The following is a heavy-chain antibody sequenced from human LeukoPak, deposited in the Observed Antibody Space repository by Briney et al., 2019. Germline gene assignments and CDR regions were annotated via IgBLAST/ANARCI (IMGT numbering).Heavy chain of an antibody. CDR3: ARDLGHDYGGNDQGGY. CDR1: GFPFSAYE. V-gene: IGHV3-48*01. D-gene: IGHD4-23*01. J-gene: IGHJ4*02. CDR2: ISSSSSTI. Sequence: PGGSLRLSCAASGFPFSAYEMNWVRQAPGKGLEWVSYISSSSSTIYYADSVKGRFTISRDNAKNSLYLQMNSLRAEDTAVYYCARDLGHDYGGNDQGGYWGQGTLVTVSS.